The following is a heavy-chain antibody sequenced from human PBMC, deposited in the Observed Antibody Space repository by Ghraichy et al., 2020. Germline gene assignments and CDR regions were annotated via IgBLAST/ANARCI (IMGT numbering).Heavy chain of an antibody. CDR2: ISGSGGST. CDR1: GFTFSSYA. CDR3: AKDEQQLGNWFDP. J-gene: IGHJ5*02. Sequence: GGSLRLSCAASGFTFSSYAMSWVRQAPGKGLEWVSAISGSGGSTYYAASVKGRFTISKDNSKNTLYLQMNSLRAEDTAVYYCAKDEQQLGNWFDPWGQGTLVIVSS. D-gene: IGHD6-13*01. V-gene: IGHV3-23*01.